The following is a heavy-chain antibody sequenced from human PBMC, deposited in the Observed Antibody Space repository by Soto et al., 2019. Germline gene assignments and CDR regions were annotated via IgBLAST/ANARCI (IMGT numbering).Heavy chain of an antibody. CDR3: AKGGGSARDFDY. D-gene: IGHD1-26*01. CDR1: GFTFGNYG. J-gene: IGHJ4*02. V-gene: IGHV3-30*18. CDR2: TSYDGNNK. Sequence: GGSLRLSCTVSGFTFGNYGMHWVRQAPGKGLEWVASTSYDGNNKYYADSLKGRFTSSRDNSKKMVYLQMTSLGPEDTAVYYCAKGGGSARDFDYWGQGALVTVSS.